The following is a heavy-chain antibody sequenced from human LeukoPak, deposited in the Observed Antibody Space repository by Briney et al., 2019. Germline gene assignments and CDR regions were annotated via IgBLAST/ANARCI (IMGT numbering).Heavy chain of an antibody. CDR3: ARDREAARPGWFDP. D-gene: IGHD6-25*01. V-gene: IGHV1-18*01. CDR2: NSVYNGNT. CDR1: GYTFRTYG. Sequence: ASVKVSCKASGYTFRTYGINWVRQAPGQGLEWMGWNSVYNGNTDYAQKFQGRVTMTTDTSTSTAYMELRTLRFDDTAVYYCARDREAARPGWFDPWGQGTLATVSS. J-gene: IGHJ5*02.